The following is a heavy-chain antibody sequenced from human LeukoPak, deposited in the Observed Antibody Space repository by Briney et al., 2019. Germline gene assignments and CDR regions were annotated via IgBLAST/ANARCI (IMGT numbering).Heavy chain of an antibody. D-gene: IGHD3-10*01. CDR2: ISHDGSNK. Sequence: GGSLRLSCAASGFTFSSYGMHWVRQAPGKGLEGVAVISHDGSNKYYADSVKGRLTISRDDSRNTLYLQMNSLRAEDTAVYYCAKDFGISGAGSFDIWGQGTMVTVSS. CDR3: AKDFGISGAGSFDI. CDR1: GFTFSSYG. V-gene: IGHV3-30*18. J-gene: IGHJ3*02.